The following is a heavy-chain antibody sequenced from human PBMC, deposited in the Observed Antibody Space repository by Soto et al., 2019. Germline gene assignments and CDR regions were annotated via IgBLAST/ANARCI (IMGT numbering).Heavy chain of an antibody. Sequence: PXESLRLACAASGFTFSSYEMNWVRQAPGKGLEWVSYISSSGSTIYYADSVKGRFTISRDNAKNSLYLQMNSLRAEDTAVYYCARMGDYDSSVYYYYYFDYWGQGTLVTVSS. CDR2: ISSSGSTI. D-gene: IGHD3-22*01. CDR1: GFTFSSYE. V-gene: IGHV3-48*03. CDR3: ARMGDYDSSVYYYYYFDY. J-gene: IGHJ4*02.